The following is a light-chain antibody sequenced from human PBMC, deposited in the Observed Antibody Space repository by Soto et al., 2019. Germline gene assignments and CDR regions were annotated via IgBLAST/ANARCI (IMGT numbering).Light chain of an antibody. CDR2: DVR. Sequence: QSALTQPASVSGSPGQSITIAFTGTSSDIGCYNFVSWYQQHPGKAPKLLSYDVRNRPSGVSNRFSGSKSGNTASLTISGLQAEDEAHYYCNSYRTVRTYVFGTGTKLTVL. J-gene: IGLJ1*01. CDR1: SSDIGCYNF. CDR3: NSYRTVRTYV. V-gene: IGLV2-14*01.